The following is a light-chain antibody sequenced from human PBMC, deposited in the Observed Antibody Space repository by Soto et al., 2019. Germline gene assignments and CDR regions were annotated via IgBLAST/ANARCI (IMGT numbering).Light chain of an antibody. CDR1: SSNIGNNY. J-gene: IGLJ1*01. CDR2: DNN. Sequence: VLTQPPSVSASPGRKVSISCSGSSSNIGNNYVSWYQQLPGTAPKLLIYDNNKRPSGIPDRFSGSKSGTSATLAITGLQTGDEADFYCGTWDSSLSAGVFGSGTKVTVL. CDR3: GTWDSSLSAGV. V-gene: IGLV1-51*01.